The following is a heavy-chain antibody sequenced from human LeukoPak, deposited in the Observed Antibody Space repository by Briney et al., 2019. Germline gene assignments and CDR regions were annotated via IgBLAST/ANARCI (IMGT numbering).Heavy chain of an antibody. D-gene: IGHD2-2*01. J-gene: IGHJ4*02. V-gene: IGHV1-2*02. Sequence: ASVKVSCKASGYTFTGYYMHWVRQAPGQGLEWMGWINPNSGGTNYAQKFQGRVTMTRDTSISTAYMELSRLRSDDTAVYYCARGQYQLPTDPDFDYWGQGTLVTVSS. CDR3: ARGQYQLPTDPDFDY. CDR1: GYTFTGYY. CDR2: INPNSGGT.